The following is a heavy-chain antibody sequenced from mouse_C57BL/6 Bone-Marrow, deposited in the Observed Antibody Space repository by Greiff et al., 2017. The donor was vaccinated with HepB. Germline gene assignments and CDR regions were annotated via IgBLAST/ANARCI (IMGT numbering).Heavy chain of an antibody. CDR2: ISSGGSYT. Sequence: DVKLQESGGDLVKPGGSLKLSCAASGFTFSSYGMSWVRQTPDKRLEWVATISSGGSYTYYPDSVKGRFTISRDNAKNTLYLQMSSLKSEDTAMYYCARERDWFAYWGQGTLVTVSA. CDR3: ARERDWFAY. CDR1: GFTFSSYG. J-gene: IGHJ3*01. V-gene: IGHV5-6*02.